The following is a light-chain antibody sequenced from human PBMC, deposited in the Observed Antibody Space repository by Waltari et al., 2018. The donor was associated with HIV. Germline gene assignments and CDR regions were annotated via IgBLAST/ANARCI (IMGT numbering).Light chain of an antibody. CDR3: SSYASGDTLVL. CDR1: INDIGTYDH. CDR2: AVR. V-gene: IGLV2-14*03. Sequence: QSALTQPASVSGSPGQSITIPCAGTINDIGTYDHVSWYQQHPGRAPRLLIYAVRHLPSGVSNRFSASKSGNTASLTISSLQSDDEADYYCSSYASGDTLVLFGGGTKVTVL. J-gene: IGLJ3*02.